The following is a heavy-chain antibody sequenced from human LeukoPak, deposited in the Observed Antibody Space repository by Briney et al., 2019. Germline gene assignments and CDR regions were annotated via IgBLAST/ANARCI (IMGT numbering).Heavy chain of an antibody. CDR1: GFTFSSYS. V-gene: IGHV3-48*04. CDR3: ARERGKDFDY. CDR2: ISSGGSAI. J-gene: IGHJ4*02. Sequence: PGGSLRLSCAASGFTFSSYSMNWVRQAPGKGLEWVSYISSGGSAIKYADSVKGRFTISRDNAKNSLYLQMNSLRAEDTAVYYCARERGKDFDYWGQGTLVTVAS.